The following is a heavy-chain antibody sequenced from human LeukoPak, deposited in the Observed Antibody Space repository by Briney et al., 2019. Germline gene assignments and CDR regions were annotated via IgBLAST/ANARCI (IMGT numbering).Heavy chain of an antibody. Sequence: ASVKVSCKASGYTFTGYYMHWVRQAPGQGLEWMGWINTNTGNPTYAQGFTGRFVFSLDTSVSTAYLQISSLKAEDTAVYYCARDLSMVGSWDPDYYYYYGMDVWGQGTTVTVSS. V-gene: IGHV7-4-1*02. J-gene: IGHJ6*02. CDR3: ARDLSMVGSWDPDYYYYYGMDV. CDR1: GYTFTGYY. CDR2: INTNTGNP. D-gene: IGHD6-13*01.